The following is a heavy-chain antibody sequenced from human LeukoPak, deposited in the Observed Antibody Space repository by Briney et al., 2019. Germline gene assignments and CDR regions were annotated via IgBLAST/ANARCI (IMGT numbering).Heavy chain of an antibody. CDR2: ISSDGSNK. V-gene: IGHV3-30-3*01. CDR3: ARETLGWFDP. J-gene: IGHJ5*02. CDR1: GFTFSDYP. Sequence: PRGSLRLSCAASGFTFSDYPMDWVRQSPGKGLEWVAIISSDGSNKYYADSVKGRFTISRDNSKNTLYLQMSSLRAEDTAVYYCARETLGWFDPWGQGTLVTVSS.